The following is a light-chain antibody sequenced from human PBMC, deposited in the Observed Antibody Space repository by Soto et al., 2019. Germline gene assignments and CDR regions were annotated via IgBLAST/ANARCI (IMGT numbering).Light chain of an antibody. J-gene: IGKJ5*01. CDR1: QSVSSN. CDR2: GAS. V-gene: IGKV3-15*01. CDR3: TQYNNWPPIT. Sequence: EIVMTQSPATLSVSPGERATLSCRASQSVSSNLAWYQQKPGQAPRLLIYGASTRATGIPARFRGNGSGTEFSLTISRLLSEDFAVYYCTQYNNWPPITFGHGTRLEIK.